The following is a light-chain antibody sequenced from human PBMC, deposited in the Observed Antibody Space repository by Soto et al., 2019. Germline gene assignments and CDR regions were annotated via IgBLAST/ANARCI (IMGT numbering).Light chain of an antibody. J-gene: IGKJ1*01. CDR1: QSSSW. CDR2: TAS. Sequence: DIQMTQSPSTLSASVGDSVTITCRASQSSSWLAWYQQKPGKAPKLLIYTASNLESGVPSRFRGSGSGTEFTLTITSLQPDDFATYYCQQYNSQSTFGQGTRWIS. CDR3: QQYNSQST. V-gene: IGKV1-5*03.